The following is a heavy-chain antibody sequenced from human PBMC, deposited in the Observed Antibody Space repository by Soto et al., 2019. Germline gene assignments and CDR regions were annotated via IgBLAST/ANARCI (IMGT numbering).Heavy chain of an antibody. D-gene: IGHD2-15*01. Sequence: PSETLSLTCTVSGGSISSYYWSWIRQPPGKGLEWIGYIYYSGSTNYNPSLKSRVTISVDTSKDQFSLKLSSVTAADTAVYYCARDLGGYCSGGSCYHWFDPWGQGTLVTVS. CDR3: ARDLGGYCSGGSCYHWFDP. J-gene: IGHJ5*02. CDR1: GGSISSYY. CDR2: IYYSGST. V-gene: IGHV4-59*01.